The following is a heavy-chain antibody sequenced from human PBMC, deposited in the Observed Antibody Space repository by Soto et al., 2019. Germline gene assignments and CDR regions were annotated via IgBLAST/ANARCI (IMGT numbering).Heavy chain of an antibody. J-gene: IGHJ4*02. Sequence: QVQLQESGPGLVKPSQTLSLTCTVSGGAISSGGYYWSWIRQHPGKGLAWIGYIYYSGSTYYNPSLKRRVTISVDTSKNQFSLKLSSVTAADTAVYYCAREVVVPAASYFDSWGQGTLVTVSS. D-gene: IGHD2-2*01. V-gene: IGHV4-31*03. CDR1: GGAISSGGYY. CDR2: IYYSGST. CDR3: AREVVVPAASYFDS.